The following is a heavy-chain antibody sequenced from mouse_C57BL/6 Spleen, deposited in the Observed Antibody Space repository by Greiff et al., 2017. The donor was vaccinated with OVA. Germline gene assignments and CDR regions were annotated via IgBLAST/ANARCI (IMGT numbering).Heavy chain of an antibody. Sequence: QVQLQQSGAELVKPGASVKLSCKASGYTFTSYWMQWVKQRPGQGLEWIGEIDPSDSYTNYNQKFKGKATLTVDTSSSTAYMQLSSLTSDDSAVDYCARGKSGTWRYLDYWGKGTTLTVAS. CDR1: GYTFTSYW. CDR3: ARGKSGTWRYLDY. CDR2: IDPSDSYT. D-gene: IGHD3-1*01. J-gene: IGHJ2*01. V-gene: IGHV1-50*01.